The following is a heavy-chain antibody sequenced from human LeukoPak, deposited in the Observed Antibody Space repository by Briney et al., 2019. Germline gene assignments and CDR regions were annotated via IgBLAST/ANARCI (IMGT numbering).Heavy chain of an antibody. V-gene: IGHV1-18*01. Sequence: ASVKVSCKASGYTFSSYGISWVRQAPGQGLERMGWISAHNGNTNYAQKLQGRVTMTTDTSTSTAYMELRSLRSDDTAVYYCARDLVYYYDSAQGYWGQGTLVTVSS. D-gene: IGHD3-22*01. CDR2: ISAHNGNT. CDR1: GYTFSSYG. J-gene: IGHJ4*02. CDR3: ARDLVYYYDSAQGY.